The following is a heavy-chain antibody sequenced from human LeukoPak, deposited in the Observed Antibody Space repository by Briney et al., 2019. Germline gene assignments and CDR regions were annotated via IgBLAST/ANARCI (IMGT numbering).Heavy chain of an antibody. Sequence: GGSLRLSCAASGFTFHNFAMHWVRQAPGKGLEWVAVISNDERNTYYRDSVKGRFTISRDNSKNTLYLQMNSLRAEDTAVYYCAKAMGYSGYEARGAFDIWGQGTMVTVSS. D-gene: IGHD5-12*01. J-gene: IGHJ3*02. V-gene: IGHV3-30*04. CDR3: AKAMGYSGYEARGAFDI. CDR1: GFTFHNFA. CDR2: ISNDERNT.